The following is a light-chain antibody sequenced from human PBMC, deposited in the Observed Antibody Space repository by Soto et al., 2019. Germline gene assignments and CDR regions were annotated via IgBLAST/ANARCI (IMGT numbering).Light chain of an antibody. Sequence: EIVLTQSPATLSLSPGERATLSCRASQSVSSYLAWYQQKPGQAPRLLIYDASTRATGIPARFSGSGSGTDFTLTISSLEPEDVAVYYCQQRSDWPPLTVGGGTKVEIK. CDR1: QSVSSY. V-gene: IGKV3-11*01. CDR2: DAS. CDR3: QQRSDWPPLT. J-gene: IGKJ4*01.